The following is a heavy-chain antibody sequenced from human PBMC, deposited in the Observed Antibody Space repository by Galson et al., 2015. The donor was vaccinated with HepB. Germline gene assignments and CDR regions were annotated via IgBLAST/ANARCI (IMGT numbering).Heavy chain of an antibody. CDR1: GFTFSSYS. D-gene: IGHD5-12*01. Sequence: SLRLSCAASGFTFSSYSMNWVRQAPGKGLEWVSSISSSSSYIYYADSVKGRFTISRDNAKNSLYLQMNSLRAEDTAVYYCARAPGIVRIGYEPESIYYYYYGMDVWGQGTTVTVSS. J-gene: IGHJ6*02. CDR2: ISSSSSYI. CDR3: ARAPGIVRIGYEPESIYYYYYGMDV. V-gene: IGHV3-21*01.